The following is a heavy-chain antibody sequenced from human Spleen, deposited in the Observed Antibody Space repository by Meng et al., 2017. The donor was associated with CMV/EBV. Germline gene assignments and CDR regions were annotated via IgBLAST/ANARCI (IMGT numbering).Heavy chain of an antibody. CDR2: MSSTGSS. D-gene: IGHD3-10*01. J-gene: IGHJ5*02. CDR3: ARDPSQVGSDAWFDP. Sequence: SETLSLTCNVSGDSIRSNVYYWVWIRQPPGKGLEWIGSMSSTGSSYYNPSLKSRVTISVATAKNQFSLKIFSVTAADTAVYFCARDPSQVGSDAWFDPWGQGTLVTVSS. CDR1: GDSIRSNVYY. V-gene: IGHV4-39*07.